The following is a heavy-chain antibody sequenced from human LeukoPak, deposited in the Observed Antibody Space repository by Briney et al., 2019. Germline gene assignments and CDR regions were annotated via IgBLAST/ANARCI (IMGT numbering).Heavy chain of an antibody. J-gene: IGHJ5*02. CDR1: RGTFSSYA. CDR2: FIPIFGTA. V-gene: IGHV1-69*13. CDR3: ARDRPGRYCSSTSCYTASPFDP. Sequence: SVKVSCKGSRGTFSSYAISWVRQAPGQGLEWMGGFIPIFGTANYAQKFQGRVTITADESTSTAYMELSSLRSEDTAVYYCARDRPGRYCSSTSCYTASPFDPWGQGTLVIVSS. D-gene: IGHD2-2*02.